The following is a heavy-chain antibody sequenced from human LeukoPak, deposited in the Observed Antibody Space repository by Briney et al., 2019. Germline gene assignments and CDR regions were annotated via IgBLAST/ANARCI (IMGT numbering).Heavy chain of an antibody. CDR3: ARMTSYSSGCYFDY. CDR2: IYYSGTT. V-gene: IGHV4-59*01. J-gene: IGHJ4*02. Sequence: PSETLSLTCTVTGGSISGYYWSWIRQPPGKRLEWIGFIYYSGTTNYNPSLKSRVTVSVDTSKNQFSLMLSSVTAADTAVYYCARMTSYSSGCYFDYWGQGTLVTVSS. D-gene: IGHD6-19*01. CDR1: GGSISGYY.